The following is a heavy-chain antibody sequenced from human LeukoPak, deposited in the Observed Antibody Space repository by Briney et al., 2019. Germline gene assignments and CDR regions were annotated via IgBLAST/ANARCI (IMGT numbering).Heavy chain of an antibody. J-gene: IGHJ3*02. CDR1: GGTFISYA. V-gene: IGHV1-69*05. D-gene: IGHD3-16*01. Sequence: SVKVSCKPSGGTFISYAIRWGRQAPGQGREWMGRIITNFGTANYAQKFQGRVTITTDESTSTAYMELSSLRSEDTAVYYCARDDVDDDAFDIWGQGTMVTVSS. CDR2: IITNFGTA. CDR3: ARDDVDDDAFDI.